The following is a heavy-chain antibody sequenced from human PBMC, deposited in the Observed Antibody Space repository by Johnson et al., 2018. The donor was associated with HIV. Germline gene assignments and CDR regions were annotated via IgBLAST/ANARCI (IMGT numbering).Heavy chain of an antibody. D-gene: IGHD3-3*01. Sequence: VQLVESGGGLVQPGGSLKLSCVASGFTFSASAIHWVRQASGKGLEWVGHISSKTNSYATELAASLKGRFTISRDNSKNTLYLQMNSLRAEDTAVYYCARDFGVFLGKDDAFDIWGQGTMVTVSS. J-gene: IGHJ3*02. CDR3: ARDFGVFLGKDDAFDI. CDR1: GFTFSASA. V-gene: IGHV3-73*01. CDR2: ISSKTNSYAT.